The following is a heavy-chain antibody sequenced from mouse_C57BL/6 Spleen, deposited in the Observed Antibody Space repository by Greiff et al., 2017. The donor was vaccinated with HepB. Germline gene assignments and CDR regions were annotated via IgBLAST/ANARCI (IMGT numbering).Heavy chain of an antibody. J-gene: IGHJ1*03. CDR2: IDPSDSYT. V-gene: IGHV1-50*01. CDR1: GYTFTSYW. Sequence: QVQLKQPGAELVKPGASVKLSCKASGYTFTSYWMQWVKQRPGQGLEWIGEIDPSDSYTNYNQKFKGKATLTVDTSSSTAYMQLSSLTSEDSAVYYCARRPINWGYFDVWGTGTTVTVSS. CDR3: ARRPINWGYFDV.